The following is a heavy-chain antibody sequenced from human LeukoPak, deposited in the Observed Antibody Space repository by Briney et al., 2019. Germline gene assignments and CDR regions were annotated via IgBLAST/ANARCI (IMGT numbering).Heavy chain of an antibody. CDR1: GYTFTSYG. D-gene: IGHD6-13*01. CDR2: ISAYNGNT. V-gene: IGHV1-18*01. CDR3: ARIAAAGTGPYYFDY. Sequence: ASVKVSCKASGYTFTSYGIGWVRQAPGQGLERMGWISAYNGNTNYAQKLQGRVTMTTDTSTSTAYMELRSLRSDDTAVYYCARIAAAGTGPYYFDYWGQGTLVTVSS. J-gene: IGHJ4*02.